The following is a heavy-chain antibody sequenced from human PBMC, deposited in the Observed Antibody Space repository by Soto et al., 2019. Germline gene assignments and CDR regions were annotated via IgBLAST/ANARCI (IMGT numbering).Heavy chain of an antibody. CDR3: AKTANGWFSAFDI. Sequence: EVQLLESGGGLVQPGGSLRLSCAASGFTFSSYAMSWVRQAPGKGLEWVSAISGSGGTTYYADSVKGRFTFSRDNSKNTLYLQMNSPRAEGTAVYYCAKTANGWFSAFDIWGQGTMVTVSS. CDR2: ISGSGGTT. CDR1: GFTFSSYA. V-gene: IGHV3-23*01. J-gene: IGHJ3*02. D-gene: IGHD6-19*01.